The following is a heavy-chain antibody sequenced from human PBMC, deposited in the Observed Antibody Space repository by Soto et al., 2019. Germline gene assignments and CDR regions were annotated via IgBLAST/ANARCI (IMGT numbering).Heavy chain of an antibody. D-gene: IGHD2-15*01. J-gene: IGHJ4*02. V-gene: IGHV4-59*01. Sequence: PSETLSLTCIVSGGAISNYFWSWIRQPPGKGPEWLGYINYNGNTNYNPSLKNRATMSIDTSKREFSLKLRSVTATDTAVYFCASVGHGIDVPGRIQYFDHWGQGTLVTVSS. CDR2: INYNGNT. CDR3: ASVGHGIDVPGRIQYFDH. CDR1: GGAISNYF.